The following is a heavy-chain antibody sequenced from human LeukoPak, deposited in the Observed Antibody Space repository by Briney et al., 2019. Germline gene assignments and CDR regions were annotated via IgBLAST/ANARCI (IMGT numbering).Heavy chain of an antibody. V-gene: IGHV4-59*12. J-gene: IGHJ4*02. CDR1: GGSISTYY. CDR2: IYYSGST. CDR3: ARGPRISIFGVVSQYYFDY. D-gene: IGHD3-3*01. Sequence: SETLSLTCTVSGGSISTYYWSWIRQPPGKGLEWIGYIYYSGSTNYNPSLKSRVTISVDTSRNQFSLKLSSVTAADTAAYYCARGPRISIFGVVSQYYFDYWGQGTLVTVSS.